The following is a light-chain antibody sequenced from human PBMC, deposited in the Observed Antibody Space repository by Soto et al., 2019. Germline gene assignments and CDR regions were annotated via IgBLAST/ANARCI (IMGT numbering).Light chain of an antibody. CDR1: QSVRSN. V-gene: IGKV3-15*01. CDR3: QQRSNWPT. Sequence: EIGMTQSPATLSVSPGDRATLSCRASQSVRSNLAWYQQKPGQAPRLLIYGASTRATGIPARFSGSGSGTDFTLTISSLEPEDFAVYYCQQRSNWPTFGQGTRLEIK. CDR2: GAS. J-gene: IGKJ5*01.